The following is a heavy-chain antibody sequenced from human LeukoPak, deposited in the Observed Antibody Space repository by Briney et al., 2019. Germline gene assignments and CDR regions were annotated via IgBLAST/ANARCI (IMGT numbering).Heavy chain of an antibody. V-gene: IGHV1-69*06. J-gene: IGHJ3*02. CDR1: GGTFSSYA. CDR2: IIPIFGTA. D-gene: IGHD3-22*01. Sequence: ASVKVSCKASGGTFSSYAISWVRQAPGQGLEWMGGIIPIFGTANYAQKFQGRVTITADKSTSTAYMELSSLRSEDTAVYYCATDYYYDSSGSIRYAFDIWGQGTMVTVSS. CDR3: ATDYYYDSSGSIRYAFDI.